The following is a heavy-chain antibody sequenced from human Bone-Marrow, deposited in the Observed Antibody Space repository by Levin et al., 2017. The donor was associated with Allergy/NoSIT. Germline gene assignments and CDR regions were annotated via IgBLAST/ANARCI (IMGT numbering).Heavy chain of an antibody. CDR2: VTSKADSHAT. CDR3: ARAGELDYADWFFDL. Sequence: GESLKISCAASGFTFSGSAVYWVRQAPGKGLEWVGRVTSKADSHATTYAASVTGRFTISRDNARNSLYLQMDSLRAEDTALYYCARAGELDYADWFFDLWGRGTLVTVSS. CDR1: GFTFSGSA. D-gene: IGHD1-26*01. V-gene: IGHV3-73*01. J-gene: IGHJ2*01.